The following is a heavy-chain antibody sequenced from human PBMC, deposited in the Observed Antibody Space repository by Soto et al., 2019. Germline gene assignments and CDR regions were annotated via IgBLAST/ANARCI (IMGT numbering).Heavy chain of an antibody. CDR1: GGSISSSSYY. V-gene: IGHV4-39*01. CDR2: IYYSGST. D-gene: IGHD3-9*01. CDR3: ASQYYDILTEDDAFDI. Sequence: QLQLQESGPGLVKPSETLSLTCTVSGGSISSSSYYWGWIRQPPGKGLEWIGSIYYSGSTYYNPSLKSRVPISVDTSKNQFSLKLSSVTAADTAVYYCASQYYDILTEDDAFDIWGQGTMVTVSS. J-gene: IGHJ3*02.